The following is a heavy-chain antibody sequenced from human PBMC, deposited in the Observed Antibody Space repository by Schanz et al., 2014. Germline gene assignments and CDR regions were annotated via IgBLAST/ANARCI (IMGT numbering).Heavy chain of an antibody. J-gene: IGHJ4*02. Sequence: EVQLVESGGGFVQPGGSLRLSCAASGFTFSVYWMHWVRQPPGKGLVSVSRISGDGTTTSYADSVKGRFTISRDNSKNTLYLQMNSLRTEDTAVYYCARGDMVRGVFDYWGQGTLVTVSS. D-gene: IGHD3-10*01. V-gene: IGHV3-74*01. CDR3: ARGDMVRGVFDY. CDR2: ISGDGTTT. CDR1: GFTFSVYW.